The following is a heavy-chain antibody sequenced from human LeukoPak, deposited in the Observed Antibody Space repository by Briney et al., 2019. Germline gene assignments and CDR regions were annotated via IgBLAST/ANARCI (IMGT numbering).Heavy chain of an antibody. CDR3: AKDMNYGGNSVLDY. CDR2: ISWNSGSI. Sequence: GRSLRLSCAASGFTFDDYAMHWVRQAPGQGLEWVSGISWNSGSIGYADSVKGRFTISRDNAKNSLYLQMNSLRAEDTALYYCAKDMNYGGNSVLDYWGQGTLVTVSS. V-gene: IGHV3-9*01. D-gene: IGHD4-23*01. J-gene: IGHJ4*02. CDR1: GFTFDDYA.